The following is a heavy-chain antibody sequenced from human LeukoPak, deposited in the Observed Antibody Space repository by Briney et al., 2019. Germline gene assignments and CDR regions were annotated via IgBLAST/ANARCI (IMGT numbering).Heavy chain of an antibody. CDR2: INSDGSST. V-gene: IGHV3-74*01. D-gene: IGHD6-6*01. CDR1: GFTFSSYW. J-gene: IGHJ4*02. Sequence: GGSLRLSCAASGFTFSSYWMHWVRQAPGKGLAWVSRINSDGSSTIYADSVKGRFTISRDNAKNTLYLQMNSLRAEDTAVYYCARGAARLGSDYWGQGTPVTVSS. CDR3: ARGAARLGSDY.